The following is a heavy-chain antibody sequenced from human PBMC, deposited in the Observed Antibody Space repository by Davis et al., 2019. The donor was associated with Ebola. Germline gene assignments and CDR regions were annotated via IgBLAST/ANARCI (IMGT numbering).Heavy chain of an antibody. V-gene: IGHV3-20*04. J-gene: IGHJ4*02. D-gene: IGHD3/OR15-3a*01. Sequence: PGGSLRLSCTASGFTFDDYAMTWVRHAPGKGLEWVSGINWNGGSTGYADSIKGRFTISRDNAKNSLYLEMNSLRAEDTAVYYCAKAPWDWDFDYWGQGTLVTVSS. CDR2: INWNGGST. CDR3: AKAPWDWDFDY. CDR1: GFTFDDYA.